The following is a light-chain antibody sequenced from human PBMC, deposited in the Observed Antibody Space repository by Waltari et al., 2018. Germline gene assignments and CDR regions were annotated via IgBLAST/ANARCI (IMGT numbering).Light chain of an antibody. Sequence: QSALTQPASVSGSPGQSITISCSGTSSDVGGYNYVSWYQQHPGKAPKLMFYYFSNLPSGVSVRFSGSKSGNTASLTISGLQAEDEADYYCSSYTTSTTLVFGGGTKLTVL. CDR2: YFS. J-gene: IGLJ2*01. CDR1: SSDVGGYNY. CDR3: SSYTTSTTLV. V-gene: IGLV2-14*03.